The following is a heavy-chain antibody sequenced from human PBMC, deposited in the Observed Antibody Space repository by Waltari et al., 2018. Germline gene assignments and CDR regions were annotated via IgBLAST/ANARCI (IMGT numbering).Heavy chain of an antibody. CDR1: GGSISSHY. CDR3: ARFSSGPNYYYYGMDV. CDR2: IYYSGST. D-gene: IGHD6-19*01. V-gene: IGHV4-59*11. J-gene: IGHJ6*02. Sequence: CTVSGGSISSHYWSWIRQPPGKGLEWIGYIYYSGSTNYNPSLKSRVTISVDTSKNQFSLKLSSVTAADTAVYYCARFSSGPNYYYYGMDVWGQGTTVTVSS.